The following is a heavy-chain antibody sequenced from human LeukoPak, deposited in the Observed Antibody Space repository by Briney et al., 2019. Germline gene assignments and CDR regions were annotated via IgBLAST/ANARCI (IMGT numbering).Heavy chain of an antibody. J-gene: IGHJ4*02. CDR1: GGSFSGYY. Sequence: SETLSLTCAVYGGSFSGYYWSWIRQPPGKGLEWIGEINHSGSTNYNPSLKSRVTISVDTSKNQFSLKLSSVTAADTAVYYCARGEPYYYDSSGYFGVDYSDYWGQGTLVTVSS. D-gene: IGHD3-22*01. CDR3: ARGEPYYYDSSGYFGVDYSDY. CDR2: INHSGST. V-gene: IGHV4-34*01.